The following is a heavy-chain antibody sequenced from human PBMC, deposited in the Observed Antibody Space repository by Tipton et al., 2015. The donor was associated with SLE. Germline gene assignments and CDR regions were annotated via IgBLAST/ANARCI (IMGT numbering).Heavy chain of an antibody. CDR1: GGSFSGYY. D-gene: IGHD6-13*01. CDR2: INHSGST. CDR3: ARAPYRNSWYGSLYI. V-gene: IGHV4-34*01. J-gene: IGHJ3*02. Sequence: LRLSCAVYGGSFSGYYWSWIRQPPGKGLEWIGEINHSGSTNYNPSLKSRVTISVDTSKNQFSLKLSSVTAADTGVIYCARAPYRNSWYGSLYIWGQGSAFTVSS.